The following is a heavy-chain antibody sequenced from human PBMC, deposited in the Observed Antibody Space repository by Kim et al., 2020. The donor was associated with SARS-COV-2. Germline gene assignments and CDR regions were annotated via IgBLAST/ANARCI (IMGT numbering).Heavy chain of an antibody. CDR2: INAGNGNT. CDR1: GYTFTSYA. J-gene: IGHJ5*02. D-gene: IGHD6-19*01. V-gene: IGHV1-3*01. CDR3: ARGFGIAVAGLDWFDP. Sequence: ASVKVSCKASGYTFTSYAMHWVRQAPGQRLEWMGWINAGNGNTKYSQKFQGRVTITRDTSASTAYMELSSLRSEDTAVYYCARGFGIAVAGLDWFDPWGQGTLVTVSS.